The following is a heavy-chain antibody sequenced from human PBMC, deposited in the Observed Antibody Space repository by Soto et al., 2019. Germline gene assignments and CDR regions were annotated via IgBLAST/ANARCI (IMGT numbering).Heavy chain of an antibody. CDR2: ISGSGGST. CDR3: AKAGSSWYLGDYYYYYYGMDV. CDR1: GFTFSSYA. V-gene: IGHV3-23*01. D-gene: IGHD6-13*01. Sequence: VQLLESGGGLVQPGGSLRLSCAASGFTFSSYAMSWARQAPGKGLEWVSAISGSGGSTYYADSVKGRFTISRDNSKNTRYLQMNSLRAEDTTVYYCAKAGSSWYLGDYYYYYYGMDVWGQGTTVTVSS. J-gene: IGHJ6*02.